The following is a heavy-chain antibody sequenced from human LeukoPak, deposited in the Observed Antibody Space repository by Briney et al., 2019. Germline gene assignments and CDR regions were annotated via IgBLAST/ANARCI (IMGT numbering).Heavy chain of an antibody. D-gene: IGHD3-10*01. J-gene: IGHJ4*02. CDR2: IGSSGNYI. Sequence: DPGGSLRLSCAASGFTFSSYSMNWVRQAPGKGLEWVSCIGSSGNYIYYADSVKGRFTISRDNAKNSLYLLMNSLRAEDTAVYYCARTHVADDITMPGWGQGTPVTVSS. V-gene: IGHV3-21*01. CDR1: GFTFSSYS. CDR3: ARTHVADDITMPG.